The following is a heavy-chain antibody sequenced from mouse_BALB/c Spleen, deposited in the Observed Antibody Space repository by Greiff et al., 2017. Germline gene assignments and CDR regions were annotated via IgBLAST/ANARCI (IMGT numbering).Heavy chain of an antibody. CDR3: AREYYGASWYFDV. CDR2: ISDGGSYT. V-gene: IGHV5-4*02. Sequence: EVKLVESGGGLVKPGGSLKLSCAASGFTFSDYYMYWVRQTPEKRLEWVATISDGGSYTYYPDSVKGRFTISRDNAKNNLYLQMSSLKSEDTAMYYCAREYYGASWYFDVWGAGTTVTVSS. CDR1: GFTFSDYY. D-gene: IGHD1-2*01. J-gene: IGHJ1*01.